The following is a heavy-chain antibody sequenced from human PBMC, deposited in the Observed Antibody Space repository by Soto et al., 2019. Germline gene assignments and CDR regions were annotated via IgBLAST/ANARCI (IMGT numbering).Heavy chain of an antibody. J-gene: IGHJ1*01. CDR2: IWYDGSNK. CDR1: GFSFSNYG. V-gene: IGHV3-33*01. D-gene: IGHD3-3*01. CDR3: ARDPRVETTLMAVFQG. Sequence: QVQLVESGGGVVQPGRSLRLSCAGSGFSFSNYGMHWVRQAPSKGLEWVALIWYDGSNKYYADSVKGRFTISRDNSKNPLYLQMSSLRNEDTAVYSCARDPRVETTLMAVFQGWGQGTLVTVSS.